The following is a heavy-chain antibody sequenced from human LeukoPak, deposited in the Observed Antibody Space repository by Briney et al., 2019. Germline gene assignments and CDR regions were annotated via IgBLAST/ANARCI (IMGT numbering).Heavy chain of an antibody. J-gene: IGHJ4*02. V-gene: IGHV3-23*01. Sequence: GGSLRLSCAASGLTFRNYAMSWVRQAPEKGLEWVSAISGYGYNTYYADSVQGRFTISRDNSKNTLYLQMNSLRAEDTAVYYCAKMGPGAYYYDSSDFDFWAREPWSPSPQ. CDR3: AKMGPGAYYYDSSDFDF. CDR2: ISGYGYNT. CDR1: GLTFRNYA. D-gene: IGHD3-22*01.